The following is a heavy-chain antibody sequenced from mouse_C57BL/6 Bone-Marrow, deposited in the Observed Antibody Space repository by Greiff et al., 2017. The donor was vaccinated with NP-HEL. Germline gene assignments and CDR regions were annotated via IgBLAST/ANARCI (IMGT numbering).Heavy chain of an antibody. CDR2: ISYDGSN. D-gene: IGHD2-3*01. CDR1: GYSITSGYY. Sequence: EVQLVESGPGLVKPSQSLSLTCSVTGYSITSGYYWNWIRQFPGNKLEWMGYISYDGSNNYNPSLKNRISITRDTSKNQFFLKLNSVTTEDTATYYCARGWLLRYWGQGTLVTVSA. J-gene: IGHJ3*01. V-gene: IGHV3-6*01. CDR3: ARGWLLRY.